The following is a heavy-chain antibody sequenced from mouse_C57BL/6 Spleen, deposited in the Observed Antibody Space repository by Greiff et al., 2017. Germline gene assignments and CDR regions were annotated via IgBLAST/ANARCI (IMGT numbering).Heavy chain of an antibody. CDR3: ARANYYGSSLLYAMDD. J-gene: IGHJ4*01. Sequence: QVQLQQPGAELVRPGSSVKLSCKASGYTFTSYWMHWVKQRPIQGLEWIGNIDPSDSETHYNQKFKDKATLTVDKSSSTAYMQLSSLTSEDSAVYDCARANYYGSSLLYAMDDWGQGPSVTVSS. CDR1: GYTFTSYW. CDR2: IDPSDSET. D-gene: IGHD1-1*01. V-gene: IGHV1-52*01.